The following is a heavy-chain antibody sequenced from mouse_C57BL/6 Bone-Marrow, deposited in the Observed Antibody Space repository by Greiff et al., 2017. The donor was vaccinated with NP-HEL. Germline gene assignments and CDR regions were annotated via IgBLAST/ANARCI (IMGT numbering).Heavy chain of an antibody. V-gene: IGHV1-56*01. J-gene: IGHJ2*01. CDR1: GYTFTSHW. CDR2: IFPGSGST. CDR3: EGTVVATRYYFDD. D-gene: IGHD1-1*01. Sequence: QVQLQQSGPELVRPGASVKISCKAPGYTFTSHWMQWVRQRPGQGLEWIGEIFPGSGSTYYNEKFKGKATLTVDTSSSTAYMQLSSLTSEDSAVYVCEGTVVATRYYFDDWGQGTTLTVSS.